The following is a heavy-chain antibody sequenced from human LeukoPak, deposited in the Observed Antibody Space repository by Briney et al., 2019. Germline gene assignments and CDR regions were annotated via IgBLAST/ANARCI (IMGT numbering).Heavy chain of an antibody. CDR1: GFTFSSYW. V-gene: IGHV3-74*01. Sequence: GGSLRLSCAASGFTFSSYWMHWVRQAPGKGLVWVSRINSDGSSTSYADSVKGRFTISRDNAKNTLYLQMNSLRAEDTAVYYCANGKPQYNSGWPRGTFWGQGTLVTVSS. CDR3: ANGKPQYNSGWPRGTF. D-gene: IGHD6-19*01. J-gene: IGHJ4*02. CDR2: INSDGSST.